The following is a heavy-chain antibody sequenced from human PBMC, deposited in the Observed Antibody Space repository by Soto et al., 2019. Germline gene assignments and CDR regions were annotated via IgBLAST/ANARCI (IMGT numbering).Heavy chain of an antibody. CDR1: GFTVSSNY. CDR3: ARASPYYYDSSGSPEDFDY. J-gene: IGHJ4*02. Sequence: EVQLVESGGGLIQPGGSLRLSCAASGFTVSSNYMSWVRQAPGKGLEWVSVIYSGGSTYYAASVKGRFTISRDNSKNTLYLQMNSLRAEDTAVYYWARASPYYYDSSGSPEDFDYWGQGTLVTVSS. D-gene: IGHD3-22*01. CDR2: IYSGGST. V-gene: IGHV3-53*01.